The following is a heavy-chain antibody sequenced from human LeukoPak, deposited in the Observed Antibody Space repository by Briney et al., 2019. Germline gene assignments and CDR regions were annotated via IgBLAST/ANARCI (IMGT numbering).Heavy chain of an antibody. CDR3: ARDLRPYYGSGSYYNVFDY. CDR2: INTNPGNP. D-gene: IGHD3-10*01. J-gene: IGHJ4*02. V-gene: IGHV7-4-1*02. CDR1: GYTFTSYA. Sequence: ASVKVSCKASGYTFTSYAMNWVRQAPGQGLEWMGWINTNPGNPTYAQGFTGRFVFSLDTSVSTAYLQISSLKAEDTAVYYCARDLRPYYGSGSYYNVFDYWGQGALVTVSS.